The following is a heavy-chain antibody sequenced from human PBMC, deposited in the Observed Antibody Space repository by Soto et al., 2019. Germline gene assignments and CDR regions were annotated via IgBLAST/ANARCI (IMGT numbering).Heavy chain of an antibody. J-gene: IGHJ4*02. Sequence: ASVKVSCKASGGTFSSYAISWVRQAPGQGLEWMGGIIPIFGTANYAQKFQGRVTITADESTSTACMELSSLRSEDTAVYYCVRGSVTYYDSSGYYYYFAYWGQGTLVTVSS. D-gene: IGHD3-22*01. CDR2: IIPIFGTA. V-gene: IGHV1-69*13. CDR3: VRGSVTYYDSSGYYYYFAY. CDR1: GGTFSSYA.